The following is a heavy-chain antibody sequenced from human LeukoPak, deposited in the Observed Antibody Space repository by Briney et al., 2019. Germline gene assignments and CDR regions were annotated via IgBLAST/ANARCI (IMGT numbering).Heavy chain of an antibody. Sequence: TSETLSLTCTVSGGSISSSRYYWGWIRQPAGKGLEWIGRIYTSGSTNYNPSLKSRVTMSVDTSKNQFSLKLSSVTAADTAVYYCARERTPTIFGVVIIADRATNWFDPWGQGTLVTVSS. CDR3: ARERTPTIFGVVIIADRATNWFDP. D-gene: IGHD3-3*01. J-gene: IGHJ5*02. CDR1: GGSISSSRYY. CDR2: IYTSGST. V-gene: IGHV4-61*02.